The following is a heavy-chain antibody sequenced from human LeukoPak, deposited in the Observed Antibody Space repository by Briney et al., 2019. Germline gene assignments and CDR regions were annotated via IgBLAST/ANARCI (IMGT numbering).Heavy chain of an antibody. D-gene: IGHD3-22*01. J-gene: IGHJ3*02. V-gene: IGHV3-11*01. CDR3: ARATYDSSAVDAFDI. CDR2: TNTGGNTI. Sequence: GGSLRLSCAASGFTFRDYFMSWIRQAPGKGLEWVAYTNTGGNTIYYADSMKGRFTISRDNAKNSLYLQMNTLRAEDTAVYYCARATYDSSAVDAFDIWGQGTMVTVSP. CDR1: GFTFRDYF.